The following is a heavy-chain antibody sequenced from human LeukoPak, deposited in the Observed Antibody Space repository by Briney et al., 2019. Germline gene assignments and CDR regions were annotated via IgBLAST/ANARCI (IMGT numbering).Heavy chain of an antibody. D-gene: IGHD4-17*01. Sequence: GGSLRLSCAASGFTFSTYPMHWVRQAPGKGLEWVAVISNDGSNKYYADSVKGRFTISRDNSKNTLYLQMNSLRAEDTAVYCCAKETLYGDYGVYYFDYWGQGTLVTVSS. V-gene: IGHV3-30*04. J-gene: IGHJ4*02. CDR2: ISNDGSNK. CDR3: AKETLYGDYGVYYFDY. CDR1: GFTFSTYP.